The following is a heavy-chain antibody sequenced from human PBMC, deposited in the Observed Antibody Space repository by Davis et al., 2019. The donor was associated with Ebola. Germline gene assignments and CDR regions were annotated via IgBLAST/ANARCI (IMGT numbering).Heavy chain of an antibody. CDR1: GFVFSDFS. CDR3: AATRYKSGWYPDY. Sequence: PGGSLRLSCAASGFVFSDFSMNWVRQAPGKGLEWITYITKGSDAIYYADSVKGRLTISRDNAKNSLYLQMNSLRDEDTAVYYCAATRYKSGWYPDYWGQGTLVTVSS. D-gene: IGHD6-19*01. J-gene: IGHJ4*02. V-gene: IGHV3-48*02. CDR2: ITKGSDAI.